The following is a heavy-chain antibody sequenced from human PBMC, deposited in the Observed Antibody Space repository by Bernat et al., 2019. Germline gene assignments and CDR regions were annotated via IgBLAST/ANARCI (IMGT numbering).Heavy chain of an antibody. CDR2: IWYDGSNK. CDR3: AGDSISQAADLDC. CDR1: GFTFSSYG. D-gene: IGHD2-15*01. V-gene: IGHV3-33*01. Sequence: QVQLVESGGGVVQPGRSLRLSCAASGFTFSSYGMHWVRQAPGKGLEWVAVIWYDGSNKYNAASVKGRFTISGDNSKNTLHLQMNSLGAGDTAVYYCAGDSISQAADLDCWGQGPLATVSS. J-gene: IGHJ4*02.